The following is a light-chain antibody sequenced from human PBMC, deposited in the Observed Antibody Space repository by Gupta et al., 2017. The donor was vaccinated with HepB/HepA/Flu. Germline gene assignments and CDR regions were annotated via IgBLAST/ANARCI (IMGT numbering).Light chain of an antibody. CDR1: QSVSSSY. CDR2: GAS. J-gene: IGKJ2*02. CDR3: QQNGSSPPCI. V-gene: IGKV3-20*01. Sequence: EIVLTQSPGTLSLSPGERATLPCRASQSVSSSYLAWYQQKPGQAPRLLIYGASSRATGIPDRFSGSGSGTDFTLTISRREPEDFAVYYCQQNGSSPPCIFGQGTKLEIK.